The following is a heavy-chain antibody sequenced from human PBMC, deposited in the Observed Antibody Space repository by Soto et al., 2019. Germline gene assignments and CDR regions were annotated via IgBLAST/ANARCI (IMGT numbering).Heavy chain of an antibody. D-gene: IGHD6-13*01. V-gene: IGHV4-34*01. CDR3: ARLYGSRGPFDY. J-gene: IGHJ4*02. Sequence: QVQLQQWGAGLLKPSETLSLTCAVYGGSFSGYYWSWIRQPPGKGLEWIGEINHSDSTKYNPSLKSRVPITEDTSKTQLSLKLSSVTAADTAVYYCARLYGSRGPFDYWGQGTLVTVSS. CDR1: GGSFSGYY. CDR2: INHSDST.